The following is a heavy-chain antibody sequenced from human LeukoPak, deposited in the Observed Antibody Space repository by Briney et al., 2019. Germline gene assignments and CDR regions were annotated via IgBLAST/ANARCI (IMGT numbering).Heavy chain of an antibody. D-gene: IGHD3-22*01. CDR2: ITGNSAYT. CDR1: GFIFTSFS. CDR3: ARGDSDYYDTRGYAFEY. V-gene: IGHV3-21*01. J-gene: IGHJ4*02. Sequence: GGSLRLSCAGSGFIFTSFSMNWVRQAPGKGLEWVSSITGNSAYTHYVDSVRGRFTISRDNSKNSLYLQLNNLRVEDTALYYCARGDSDYYDTRGYAFEYWGQGTLVAVSS.